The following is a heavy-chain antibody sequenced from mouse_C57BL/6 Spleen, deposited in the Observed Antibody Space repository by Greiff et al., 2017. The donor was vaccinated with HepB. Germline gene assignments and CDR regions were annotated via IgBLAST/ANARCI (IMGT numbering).Heavy chain of an antibody. CDR2: IDPETGGT. Sequence: VQLQQSGAELVRPGASVTLSCKASGYTFTDYEMHWVKQTPVHGLEWIGAIDPETGGTAYNQKFKGKAILTADKSSSTAYMELRSLTSEDSAVYYCTRSEVYDYEYAMDYWGQGTSVTVSS. J-gene: IGHJ4*01. V-gene: IGHV1-15*01. D-gene: IGHD2-4*01. CDR1: GYTFTDYE. CDR3: TRSEVYDYEYAMDY.